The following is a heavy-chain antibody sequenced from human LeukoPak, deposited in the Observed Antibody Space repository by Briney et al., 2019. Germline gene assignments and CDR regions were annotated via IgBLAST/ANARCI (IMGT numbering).Heavy chain of an antibody. CDR3: ARQGPETYYDFWSGQYGMDV. V-gene: IGHV3-23*01. D-gene: IGHD3-3*01. CDR1: GFTFSSYA. CDR2: ITSSGGTT. Sequence: GGSLRLSCVASGFTFSSYAMSWVRQAPGKGPEWVSGITSSGGTTFYADSVKGRFTISRDNSKNTLDLQMNSLRAEDTAVYYCARQGPETYYDFWSGQYGMDVWGQGTTVTVSS. J-gene: IGHJ6*02.